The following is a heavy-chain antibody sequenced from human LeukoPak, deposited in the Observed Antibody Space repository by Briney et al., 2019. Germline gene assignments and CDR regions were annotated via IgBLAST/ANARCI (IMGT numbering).Heavy chain of an antibody. V-gene: IGHV1-18*01. CDR3: AKLAAAYYMDV. J-gene: IGHJ6*03. CDR2: ISAYNGNT. D-gene: IGHD6-13*01. CDR1: GYIFTSYG. Sequence: GASVKVSCKASGYIFTSYGISWVRQAPGQGLEWMGWISAYNGNTNYAQKLQGKVTMTTDTSTSTAYMELRSLRSDDTAVYYCAKLAAAYYMDVWGKGTTVTVSS.